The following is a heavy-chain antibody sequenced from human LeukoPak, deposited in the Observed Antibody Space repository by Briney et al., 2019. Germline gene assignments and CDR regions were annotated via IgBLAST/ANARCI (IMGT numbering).Heavy chain of an antibody. CDR3: ARDRLYSSGSANNHCDQ. Sequence: QPGGSLRLSCAASECTFNAYGMHWVRQAPGKGLEWVASIWHDGTNEHYADSVVGRFTISRDNSKNTLYLQMNSLRVEDAALYYCARDRLYSSGSANNHCDQWGQGTLVIVSS. CDR1: ECTFNAYG. V-gene: IGHV3-33*01. CDR2: IWHDGTNE. J-gene: IGHJ4*02. D-gene: IGHD3-10*01.